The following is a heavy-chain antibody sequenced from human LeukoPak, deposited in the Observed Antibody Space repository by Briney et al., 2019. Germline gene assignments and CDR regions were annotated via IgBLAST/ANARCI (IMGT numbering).Heavy chain of an antibody. CDR2: IYYSGST. CDR1: GGSISSSYYY. V-gene: IGHV4-39*01. J-gene: IGHJ4*02. CDR3: ARLEVAGNFDY. D-gene: IGHD6-19*01. Sequence: SETLSLTCTVSGGSISSSYYYWGWIRQPPGKGLEWIGSIYYSGSTYYNPSLKSRVTISVDTSKNQFSLKLSSVTAADTAVYYCARLEVAGNFDYWGQGTLVTVSS.